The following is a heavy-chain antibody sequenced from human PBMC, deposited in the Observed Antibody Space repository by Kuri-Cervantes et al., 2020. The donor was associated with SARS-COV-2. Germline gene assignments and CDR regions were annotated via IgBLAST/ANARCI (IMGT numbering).Heavy chain of an antibody. J-gene: IGHJ6*02. Sequence: GESLKISCAASGFTFSSYAMHWVRQAPGKGLEWVAVILYDGSNKYYADSVKGRFTISRDNSKNTLYLQMNSLRAEDTAVYYCARWSIVGATRGLLRYYGMDVWGQGTTVTVSS. V-gene: IGHV3-30*14. D-gene: IGHD1-26*01. CDR2: ILYDGSNK. CDR3: ARWSIVGATRGLLRYYGMDV. CDR1: GFTFSSYA.